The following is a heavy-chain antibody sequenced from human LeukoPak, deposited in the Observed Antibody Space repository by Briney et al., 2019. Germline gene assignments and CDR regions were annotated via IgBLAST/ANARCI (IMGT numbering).Heavy chain of an antibody. CDR3: ARGDRVRVSDGCDAFDY. Sequence: ASVKVSCKASGYTFTSYYMHWVRQAPGQGLEWMGIINPSGGSTSYAQKFQGRVTMTRDTSTSTVYMELSSLRSEDTAVSYCARGDRVRVSDGCDAFDYWGQGTLVTVSS. CDR2: INPSGGST. V-gene: IGHV1-46*01. CDR1: GYTFTSYY. D-gene: IGHD2-21*02. J-gene: IGHJ4*02.